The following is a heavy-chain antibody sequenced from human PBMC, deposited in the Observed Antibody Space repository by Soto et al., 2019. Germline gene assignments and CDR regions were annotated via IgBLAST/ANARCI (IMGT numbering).Heavy chain of an antibody. Sequence: ESLSLSCAASGFTFSSYGMSWVRQAPGKGLEWVANINQDGSEKYYVDSVKGRFTISRDNAKNSLYLQMNSLRAEDTAVYYCARDEIGYCSSTSCYNRSYYYYYGMDVWGQGTTVTVSS. J-gene: IGHJ6*02. V-gene: IGHV3-7*03. CDR3: ARDEIGYCSSTSCYNRSYYYYYGMDV. CDR1: GFTFSSYG. CDR2: INQDGSEK. D-gene: IGHD2-2*02.